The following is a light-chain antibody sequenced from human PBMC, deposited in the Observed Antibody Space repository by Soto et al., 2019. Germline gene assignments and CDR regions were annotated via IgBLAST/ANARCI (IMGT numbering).Light chain of an antibody. J-gene: IGLJ2*01. Sequence: QSALTQPPSASGSPGQSVTISCTGTSSDVGGYNYVSWYQQHPVKAPKLMIYEVSKRPSGVPDRVTGSKSGNTAPLTVSGLQDEDEADYYCRSNAGSNNLVFGGGTKLTVL. CDR1: SSDVGGYNY. CDR3: RSNAGSNNLV. V-gene: IGLV2-8*01. CDR2: EVS.